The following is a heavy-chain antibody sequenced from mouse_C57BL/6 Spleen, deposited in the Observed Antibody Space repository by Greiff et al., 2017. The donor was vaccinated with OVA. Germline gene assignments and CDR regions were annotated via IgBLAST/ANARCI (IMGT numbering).Heavy chain of an antibody. CDR1: GFNIKDYY. CDR2: IDPEAGDT. J-gene: IGHJ4*01. CDR3: TPPMVTAMDY. D-gene: IGHD2-2*01. Sequence: VQLQQSGAELVRPGASVKLSCTASGFNIKDYYMHWVKQRPEQGLEWIGRIDPEAGDTEYAPKFQGKATMTADTSSNTAYLQLSSLTSEDTAVYYCTPPMVTAMDYWGQGTSVTVSS. V-gene: IGHV14-1*01.